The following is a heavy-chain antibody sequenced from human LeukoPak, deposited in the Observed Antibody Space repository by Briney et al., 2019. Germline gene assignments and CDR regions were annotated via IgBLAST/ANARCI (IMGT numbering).Heavy chain of an antibody. V-gene: IGHV3-7*01. CDR3: ARVRANWYEDY. J-gene: IGHJ4*02. CDR2: IRHDGNAK. D-gene: IGHD6-13*01. Sequence: GSLRLSCAASGFAFSDFWMSWVRQAPGKGLEWVANIRHDGNAKNYVPSVRGRFTISRDNAKNSLYLQMISLRAEDTAVYYCARVRANWYEDYWGQGTLVTVSS. CDR1: GFAFSDFW.